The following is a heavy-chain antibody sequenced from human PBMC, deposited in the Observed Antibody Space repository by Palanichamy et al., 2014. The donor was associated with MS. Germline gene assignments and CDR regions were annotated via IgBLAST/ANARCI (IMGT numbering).Heavy chain of an antibody. Sequence: QVQLVQSGAEVKRPGASVKVSCKASGYTFTTYAIIWVRQAPGQGLEWMGWIRVHNGNTNYAQNFRGRVIMTTDTSTSTGYMELRSLRSDDTAVYYCTRGGVDDYDPLNGHHNWFEPWGQGTLVTVSS. CDR2: IRVHNGNT. CDR1: GYTFTTYA. D-gene: IGHD3-9*01. J-gene: IGHJ5*02. V-gene: IGHV1-18*01. CDR3: TRGGVDDYDPLNGHHNWFEP.